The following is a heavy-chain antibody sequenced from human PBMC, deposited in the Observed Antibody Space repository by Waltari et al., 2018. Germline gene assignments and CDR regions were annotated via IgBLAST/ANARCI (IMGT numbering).Heavy chain of an antibody. D-gene: IGHD2-21*02. Sequence: QVQLQESGPGLVQPSLTLSLPCTVSVGSISSGGYYWPWIRQPPGTGRVWIGYIYHSGSTYDNTSLKSRVTISVDRSKNQFSQKLSSVTAADTAVYYGARDWSIVVVTAIGAPPRSHWYFDLWGRGTLVTVSS. V-gene: IGHV4-30-2*01. CDR1: VGSISSGGYY. CDR3: ARDWSIVVVTAIGAPPRSHWYFDL. J-gene: IGHJ2*01. CDR2: IYHSGST.